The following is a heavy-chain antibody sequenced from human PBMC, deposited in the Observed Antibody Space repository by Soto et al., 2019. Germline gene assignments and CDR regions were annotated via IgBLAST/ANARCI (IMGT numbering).Heavy chain of an antibody. CDR2: IYYSGST. CDR3: ARVRTLVLAATPSYWYFDL. CDR1: GGSISSYY. V-gene: IGHV4-59*01. J-gene: IGHJ2*01. Sequence: QVQLQESGPGLVKPSETLSLTCTVSGGSISSYYWSWIRQPPGKGLEWIGYIYYSGSTNYNPSLKSRVTISVDTSKNQFSLKLSSVTAADTAVYYCARVRTLVLAATPSYWYFDLWGRGTLVTVSS. D-gene: IGHD2-15*01.